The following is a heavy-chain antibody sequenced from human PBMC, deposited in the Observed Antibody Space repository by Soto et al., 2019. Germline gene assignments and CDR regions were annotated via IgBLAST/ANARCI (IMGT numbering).Heavy chain of an antibody. V-gene: IGHV4-34*01. Sequence: SETLSLTCAVYGGSFSGYYWSWIRQPPGKGLEWIGEINHSGSTNYNPSLKSRVTISVDTSKNQFSLKLSSVTAADTAVYYCARGRGVVVGSFGYMDVWGKGTTVTVSS. CDR2: INHSGST. CDR3: ARGRGVVVGSFGYMDV. CDR1: GGSFSGYY. J-gene: IGHJ6*03. D-gene: IGHD2-15*01.